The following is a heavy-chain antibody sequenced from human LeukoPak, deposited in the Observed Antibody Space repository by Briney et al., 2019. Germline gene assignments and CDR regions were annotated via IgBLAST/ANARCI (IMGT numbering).Heavy chain of an antibody. V-gene: IGHV3-7*01. Sequence: TGGSLRLSCAASGFTFSSYWMNWVRQAPGKGLEWVANIKQDGSEKYYVDSVKGRFTISRDNAKNSLHLQMNSLRAEDTAVYYCARDLASTYYYDSSTALGYWGQGTLVTVSS. D-gene: IGHD3-22*01. CDR3: ARDLASTYYYDSSTALGY. CDR1: GFTFSSYW. J-gene: IGHJ4*02. CDR2: IKQDGSEK.